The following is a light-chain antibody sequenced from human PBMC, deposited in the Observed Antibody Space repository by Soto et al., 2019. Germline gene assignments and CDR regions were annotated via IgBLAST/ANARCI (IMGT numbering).Light chain of an antibody. CDR3: QQYGSSPPYP. CDR2: DAS. J-gene: IGKJ2*01. V-gene: IGKV3-20*01. Sequence: EMVLTQSPGTLSLSPGESATLSCRASQTFSFTYLAWYQQKPGQAPRLLIYDASIRATGIPDRFSGSGSGQRLTLSIRRLEHEDFAVHYCQQYGSSPPYPFGQGTQLQIK. CDR1: QTFSFTY.